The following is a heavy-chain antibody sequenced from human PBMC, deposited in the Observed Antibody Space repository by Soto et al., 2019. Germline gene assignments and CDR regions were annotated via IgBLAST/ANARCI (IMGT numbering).Heavy chain of an antibody. CDR1: GFTFSSYA. CDR2: ISYGGST. D-gene: IGHD5-12*01. Sequence: GGSLRLSCAASGFTFSSYAMHWVRQAPGKGLEWVAVISYGGSTYYADSMKGRFTISRDNSKNSLYLQMNSLRTEDTALYYCAKDMYRDGYNFFDYWGQGTLVTVSS. V-gene: IGHV3-43*02. J-gene: IGHJ4*02. CDR3: AKDMYRDGYNFFDY.